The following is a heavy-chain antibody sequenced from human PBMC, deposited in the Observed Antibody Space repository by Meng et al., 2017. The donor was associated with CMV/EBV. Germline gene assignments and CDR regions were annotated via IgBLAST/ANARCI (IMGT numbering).Heavy chain of an antibody. CDR3: ARSRIQLWLHHYYYGMDV. CDR1: GYTFTGYY. V-gene: IGHV1-2*02. D-gene: IGHD5-18*01. J-gene: IGHJ6*02. CDR2: INPNSGGT. Sequence: ASVKVSCKASGYTFTGYYMHWVRQAPGQGLEWMGWINPNSGGTNYAQKFQGRVTMTRDTSISTAYMELSRLRSDDTAEYYCARSRIQLWLHHYYYGMDVWGQGTTVTVSS.